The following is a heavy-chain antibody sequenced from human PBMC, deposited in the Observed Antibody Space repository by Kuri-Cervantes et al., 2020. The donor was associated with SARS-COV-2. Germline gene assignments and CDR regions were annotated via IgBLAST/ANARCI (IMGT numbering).Heavy chain of an antibody. CDR2: IYRSGST. CDR1: GYSISSGYY. Sequence: GSLRLSCAVSGYSISSGYYWGWIRQPPGKGLEWISIIYRSGSTYYNPSLKSRVTISLDTSKNQFSLKLSSVTAADTAVYYCAVYSSSPYYYYMDVWGKGTTVTVSS. J-gene: IGHJ6*03. D-gene: IGHD6-13*01. CDR3: AVYSSSPYYYYMDV. V-gene: IGHV4-38-2*01.